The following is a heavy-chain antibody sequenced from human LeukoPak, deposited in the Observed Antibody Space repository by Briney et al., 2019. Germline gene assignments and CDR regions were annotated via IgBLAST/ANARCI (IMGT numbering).Heavy chain of an antibody. J-gene: IGHJ6*04. Sequence: SETLSLTCAVYGGSFSGYYWSWIRQPPGKGLEWIGEINHSGSTNYNPSLKSRVTISVDTSKNQFSLKLSSVTAADTAVYYCARGGIYCSSTSCFPEGYYYGMDVWGKGTTVTVSS. CDR2: INHSGST. CDR1: GGSFSGYY. V-gene: IGHV4-34*01. D-gene: IGHD2-2*01. CDR3: ARGGIYCSSTSCFPEGYYYGMDV.